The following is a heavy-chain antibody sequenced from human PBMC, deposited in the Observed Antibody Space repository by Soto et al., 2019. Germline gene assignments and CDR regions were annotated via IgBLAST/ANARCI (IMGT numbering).Heavy chain of an antibody. J-gene: IGHJ4*02. CDR2: IDWDDDK. CDR3: ARSNIAAPRLVGSFDY. Sequence: SGPTLVNPTQTLTLTCIFSGFSLSTDGMCVHWIRQPPGKALEWLARIDWDDDKYYNTSLKTRLTVSKDTSKNQVVLTMTNMDTVDTATYYCARSNIAAPRLVGSFDYWGQGTLVTVSS. V-gene: IGHV2-70*11. D-gene: IGHD6-6*01. CDR1: GFSLSTDGMC.